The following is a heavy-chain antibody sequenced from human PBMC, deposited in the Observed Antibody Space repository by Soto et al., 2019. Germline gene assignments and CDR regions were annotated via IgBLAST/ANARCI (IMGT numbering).Heavy chain of an antibody. J-gene: IGHJ6*02. CDR1: GFTFSSYA. D-gene: IGHD3-16*02. V-gene: IGHV3-23*01. Sequence: PGGSLRLSCAASGFTFSSYAMSWVRQAPGKGLEWVSAISGSGGSTYYADSDNGRFPLSQDNSKNTLYLQMNNLRAEDTAVYYCAKGGGNYDYVWGSYRPYYYYYGMDVWGQGTTVTVSS. CDR2: ISGSGGST. CDR3: AKGGGNYDYVWGSYRPYYYYYGMDV.